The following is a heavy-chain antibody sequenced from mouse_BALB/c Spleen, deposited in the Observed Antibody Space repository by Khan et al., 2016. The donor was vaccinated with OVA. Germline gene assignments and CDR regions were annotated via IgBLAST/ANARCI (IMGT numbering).Heavy chain of an antibody. J-gene: IGHJ3*01. CDR2: IDPENGNT. CDR3: ARDGYSPWFAY. D-gene: IGHD2-3*01. V-gene: IGHV14-1*02. Sequence: IQLVQSGAELVRPGALVKLSCKASGFNIKDYYMHWVKQRPEQGLVWIGRIDPENGNTIYDPKFQGKASITSDTSSNTAYLQLSSLTSEDTAVYYCARDGYSPWFAYCGQGTLVTVSA. CDR1: GFNIKDYY.